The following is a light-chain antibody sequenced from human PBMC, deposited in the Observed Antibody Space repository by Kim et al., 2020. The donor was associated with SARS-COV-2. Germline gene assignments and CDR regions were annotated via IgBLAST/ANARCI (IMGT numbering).Light chain of an antibody. CDR2: GAF. Sequence: SPGERATPSCRASQSVSSSFLAWYQQKPGQAPRLLIYGAFNRAAGIPDRFSGSGSGTDFTLTINRLEPEDFAVYYCQQYGSSPLTFGGGTKVDIK. J-gene: IGKJ4*01. V-gene: IGKV3-20*01. CDR1: QSVSSSF. CDR3: QQYGSSPLT.